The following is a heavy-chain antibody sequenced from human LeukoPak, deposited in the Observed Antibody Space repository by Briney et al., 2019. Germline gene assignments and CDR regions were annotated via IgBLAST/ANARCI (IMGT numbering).Heavy chain of an antibody. D-gene: IGHD1-26*01. CDR2: ISSSSSTI. CDR1: GFTFSSYS. V-gene: IGHV3-48*01. CDR3: ATTTLVGALPDAFDI. Sequence: GGSLRLSCAASGFTFSSYSMNWVRQAPGKGLEWVSYISSSSSTIYYADSVKGRFTISRDNAKNSLYLQMNSLRAEDTAVYYCATTTLVGALPDAFDIWGQGTMVTVSS. J-gene: IGHJ3*02.